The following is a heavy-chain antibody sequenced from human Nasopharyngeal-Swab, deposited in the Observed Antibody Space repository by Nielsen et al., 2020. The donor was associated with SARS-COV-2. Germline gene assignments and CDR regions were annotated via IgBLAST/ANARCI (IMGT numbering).Heavy chain of an antibody. CDR2: ISAYNGNT. CDR1: GFIFTNYG. J-gene: IGHJ3*01. CDR3: ARGSGASPADAFDL. V-gene: IGHV1-18*01. D-gene: IGHD4-17*01. Sequence: ASVKVSCKASGFIFTNYGITWVRQAPGQGLERMGWISAYNGNTDFGQKFQDRVTMTTDTSTSTAYMEMRSLRSDDTAIYHCARGSGASPADAFDLWGHGTMVTVSS.